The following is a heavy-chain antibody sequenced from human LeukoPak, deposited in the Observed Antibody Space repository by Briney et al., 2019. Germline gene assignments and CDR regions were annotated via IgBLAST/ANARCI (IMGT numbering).Heavy chain of an antibody. Sequence: GASVKVSCKASVYTFTGYYMHWVRQAPGQGLEGMGWINPNSGSTNYAQKFQGRVTMTRDTSISPAYMELSRRRCDDTAGYYCARAGRGIAAAGRAWFDPWGQGTVVIVSS. CDR2: INPNSGST. D-gene: IGHD6-13*01. CDR3: ARAGRGIAAAGRAWFDP. V-gene: IGHV1-2*02. J-gene: IGHJ5*02. CDR1: VYTFTGYY.